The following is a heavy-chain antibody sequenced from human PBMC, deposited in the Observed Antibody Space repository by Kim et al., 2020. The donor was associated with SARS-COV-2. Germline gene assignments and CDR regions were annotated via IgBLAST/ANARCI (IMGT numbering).Heavy chain of an antibody. CDR2: IIPILGIA. V-gene: IGHV1-69*04. J-gene: IGHJ6*02. CDR1: GGTFSSYA. CDR3: ARGGGKVLLWFGEGGFGMDV. Sequence: SVKVSCKASGGTFSSYAISWVRQAPGQGLEWMGRIIPILGIANYAQKFQGRVTITADKSTSTAYMELSSLRSEDTAVYYCARGGGKVLLWFGEGGFGMDVWGQGTTVTVSS. D-gene: IGHD3-10*01.